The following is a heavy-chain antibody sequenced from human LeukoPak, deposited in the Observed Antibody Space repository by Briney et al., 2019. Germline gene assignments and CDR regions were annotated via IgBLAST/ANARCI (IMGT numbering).Heavy chain of an antibody. CDR1: GFIFSDYY. D-gene: IGHD3/OR15-3a*01. CDR3: ARQGLYDSSDFWTFQH. V-gene: IGHV3-11*06. CDR2: ISSSSGYK. J-gene: IGHJ1*01. Sequence: KPGGPLRLSCAASGFIFSDYYMSWIRQTPEKGLEWLSYISSSSGYKNYADSLKGRFTISRDNAKNSVYLQMNSLSAEDTAVYYCARQGLYDSSDFWTFQHWGQGTLVTVSS.